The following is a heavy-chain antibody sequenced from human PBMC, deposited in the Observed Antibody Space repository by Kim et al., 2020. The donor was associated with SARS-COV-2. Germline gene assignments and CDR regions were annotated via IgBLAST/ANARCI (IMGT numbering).Heavy chain of an antibody. CDR3: ASTRGRDYGDYTFDY. CDR2: ISSSSSYI. D-gene: IGHD4-17*01. J-gene: IGHJ4*02. CDR1: GFTFSSYS. Sequence: GGSLRLSCAASGFTFSSYSMNWVRLAPGKGLEWVSSISSSSSYIYYADSVKGRFTISRDNAKNSLYLQMNSLRAEDTAVYYCASTRGRDYGDYTFDYWGQGALVTVSS. V-gene: IGHV3-21*01.